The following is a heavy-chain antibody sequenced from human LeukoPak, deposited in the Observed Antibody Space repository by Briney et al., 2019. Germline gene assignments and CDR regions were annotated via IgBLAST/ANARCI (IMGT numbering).Heavy chain of an antibody. V-gene: IGHV4-39*01. CDR3: ARGLRGYSYGV. Sequence: SETLSLTCTVSGGSIRSSYYYWGWIRQPPGKGLEWIGSIYDSGSTYYNPSLKSRVTISVDTSKNQYSLKLNSVTAADTAVYYCARGLRGYSYGVWGQGTLVTVSS. CDR2: IYDSGST. CDR1: GGSIRSSYYY. J-gene: IGHJ4*02. D-gene: IGHD5-18*01.